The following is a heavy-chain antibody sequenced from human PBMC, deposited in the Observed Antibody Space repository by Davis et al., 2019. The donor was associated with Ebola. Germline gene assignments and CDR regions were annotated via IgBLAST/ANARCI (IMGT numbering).Heavy chain of an antibody. CDR2: IYHSGST. CDR3: ARLVYYDSSGYQPFNWYFDL. CDR1: GGSISSSNW. Sequence: MPSETLSLTCAVSGGSISSSNWWSWVRQPPGKGLEWIGEIYHSGSTNYNPSLKSRVTISVDKSKNQFSLKLSSVTAADTAVYYCARLVYYDSSGYQPFNWYFDLWGRGTLVTVSS. D-gene: IGHD3-22*01. J-gene: IGHJ2*01. V-gene: IGHV4-4*02.